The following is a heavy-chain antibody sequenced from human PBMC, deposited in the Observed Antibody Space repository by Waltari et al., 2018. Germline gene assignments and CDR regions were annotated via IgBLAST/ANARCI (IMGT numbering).Heavy chain of an antibody. D-gene: IGHD5-12*01. CDR2: ISWDGGST. V-gene: IGHV3-43*01. CDR1: GFTFDDYT. Sequence: EVQLVESGGVVVQPGGSLRLSCVASGFTFDDYTMHWVRQAPGKGLEWVSLISWDGGSTYYADSVKGRFTISRDNSKNSLYLQMNSLRTEDTALYYCAKGGYSGYDIFDYWGQGTLVTVSS. J-gene: IGHJ4*02. CDR3: AKGGYSGYDIFDY.